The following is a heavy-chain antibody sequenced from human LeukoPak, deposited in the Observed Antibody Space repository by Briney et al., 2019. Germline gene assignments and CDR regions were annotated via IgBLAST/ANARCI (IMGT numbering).Heavy chain of an antibody. CDR2: VNPNSGGT. J-gene: IGHJ3*02. CDR1: GYTFTAYY. CDR3: AIAGGGSDAFDI. V-gene: IGHV1-2*05. D-gene: IGHD2-15*01. Sequence: ASVKVSCKATGYTFTAYYIHWVRQAPGQGLEWMGRVNPNSGGTSYAQKFQGRVTMTRDTSISTAYMELSGLRSDDTVVYYCAIAGGGSDAFDIWGQGTMVTVSS.